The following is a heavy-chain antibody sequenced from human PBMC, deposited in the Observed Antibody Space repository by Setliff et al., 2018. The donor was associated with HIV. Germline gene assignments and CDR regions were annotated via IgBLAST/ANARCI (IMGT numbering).Heavy chain of an antibody. D-gene: IGHD2-2*01. CDR3: VRRAAAAEVFDY. CDR1: GFTVSRYY. CDR2: IYSGGTT. J-gene: IGHJ4*02. Sequence: PGGSLRLSCAASGFTVSRYYMSWVRQAPGKGLEWVSIIYSGGTTYYADSVKGRFIISRHNSNNTLYLQLSSLGSEDTAVYYCVRRAAAAEVFDYWGQGTLVTVSS. V-gene: IGHV3-53*04.